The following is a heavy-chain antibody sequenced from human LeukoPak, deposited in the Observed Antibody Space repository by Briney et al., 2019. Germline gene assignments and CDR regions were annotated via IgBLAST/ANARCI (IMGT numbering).Heavy chain of an antibody. J-gene: IGHJ3*02. D-gene: IGHD2-2*01. CDR1: GGSISSYY. CDR3: ARWRDKFSTRVDPGAFDI. CDR2: IYTSGNT. Sequence: SETLSLTCTVSGGSISSYYWTWIRQPAGKGLEWIGRIYTSGNTNYNPSLKSRVTMSADTSKNQFSLKLSSVTAADTAVYYCARWRDKFSTRVDPGAFDIWGQGTMVTVSS. V-gene: IGHV4-4*07.